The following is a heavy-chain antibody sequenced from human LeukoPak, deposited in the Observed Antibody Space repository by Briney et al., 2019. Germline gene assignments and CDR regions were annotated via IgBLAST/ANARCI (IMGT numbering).Heavy chain of an antibody. CDR3: ARDLCSSTSCYIDYYYYYSMDV. D-gene: IGHD2-2*02. CDR1: GYTFTSYA. Sequence: ASVKVSCKASGYTFTSYAIHWVRQAPGQRLEWMGWISAGNGNTKYSQNFQGRVTFISNTSATTAFMELSSLRSEDAAVYYCARDLCSSTSCYIDYYYYYSMDVWGQGTTVTVSS. CDR2: ISAGNGNT. V-gene: IGHV1-3*01. J-gene: IGHJ6*02.